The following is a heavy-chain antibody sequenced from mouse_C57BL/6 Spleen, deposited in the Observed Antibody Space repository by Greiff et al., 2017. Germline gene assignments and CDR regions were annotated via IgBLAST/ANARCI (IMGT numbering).Heavy chain of an antibody. CDR1: GYTFTSYW. CDR2: IDPSDSET. Sequence: QVQLQQPGAELVRPGSSVKLSCKASGYTFTSYWMHWVKQRPIQGLEWIGNIDPSDSETHYNQKFKDKATLTVDKSSSTAYMQLSSLTSEDSAVYYCARRGVYYGYDPCAYWGQGTLVTVSA. J-gene: IGHJ3*01. D-gene: IGHD2-2*01. V-gene: IGHV1-52*01. CDR3: ARRGVYYGYDPCAY.